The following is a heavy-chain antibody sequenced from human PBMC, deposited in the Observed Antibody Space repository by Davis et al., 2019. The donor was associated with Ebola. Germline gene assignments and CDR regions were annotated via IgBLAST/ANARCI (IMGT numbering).Heavy chain of an antibody. CDR1: GFTFSSYW. D-gene: IGHD6-13*01. CDR3: ARDSLYSSLYYYGMDV. J-gene: IGHJ6*02. CDR2: IKQDGSEK. Sequence: GGSLRLSCAASGFTFSSYWMSWVRQAPGKGLEWVATIKQDGSEKYYVDSVKGRFTISRDNAKNSLYLQMNSLRAEDTAVYYCARDSLYSSLYYYGMDVWGQGTTVTVSS. V-gene: IGHV3-7*01.